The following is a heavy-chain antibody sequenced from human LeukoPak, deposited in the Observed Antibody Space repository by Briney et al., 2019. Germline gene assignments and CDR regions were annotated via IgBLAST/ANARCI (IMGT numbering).Heavy chain of an antibody. CDR3: AKAGGSYHYYYGMDV. D-gene: IGHD1-26*01. CDR1: GFTFSSYA. Sequence: PGGSLRLSCAPSGFTFSSYAMSWVRQAPGKGLEWVSAISGSGGSTYYADSVKGRFTISRDNSKNTLYLQMNSLRAEDTAVYYCAKAGGSYHYYYGMDVWGQGTTVTVSS. J-gene: IGHJ6*02. CDR2: ISGSGGST. V-gene: IGHV3-23*01.